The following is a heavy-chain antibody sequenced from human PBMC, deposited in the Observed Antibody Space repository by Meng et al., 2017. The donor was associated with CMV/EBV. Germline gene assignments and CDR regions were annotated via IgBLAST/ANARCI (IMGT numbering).Heavy chain of an antibody. D-gene: IGHD5-12*01. CDR3: ARDSGYDFSGLDY. CDR1: GFTFSSYS. Sequence: GESLKISCAASGFTFSSYSMNWVRQAPGKGLEWVSSISSSSSYIYYADSVKGRFTISRDNAKNSLYLQMNSLRAEDTAVYYCARDSGYDFSGLDYWGQGTLVTAPQ. CDR2: ISSSSSYI. J-gene: IGHJ4*02. V-gene: IGHV3-21*01.